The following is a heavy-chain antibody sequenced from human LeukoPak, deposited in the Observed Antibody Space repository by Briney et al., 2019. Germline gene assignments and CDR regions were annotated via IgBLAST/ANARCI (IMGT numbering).Heavy chain of an antibody. J-gene: IGHJ3*02. Sequence: GSLRLSCAASGFTFSSYAMHWVRQAPGKGLEWVAVISYDGSNKYYADSVKGRFTISRDNSKNTLYLQMNSLRAEDTAVYYCASLLAVGAFDIWGQGTMVTVSS. CDR2: ISYDGSNK. CDR3: ASLLAVGAFDI. D-gene: IGHD3-3*02. V-gene: IGHV3-30*14. CDR1: GFTFSSYA.